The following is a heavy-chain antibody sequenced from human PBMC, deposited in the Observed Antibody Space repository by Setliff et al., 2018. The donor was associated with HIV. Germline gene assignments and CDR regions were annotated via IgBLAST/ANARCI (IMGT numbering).Heavy chain of an antibody. CDR3: VRDWGRKGYMDV. CDR2: IYYTGYT. Sequence: LSLTCTVSGGSINNGDCYWTWIRQHPGKGLEWIGYIYYTGYTYYNSSLKSRVSISIDTSKNQYSLTLTSVTAADTAVYFCVRDWGRKGYMDVWGTGTTVTVSS. J-gene: IGHJ6*03. V-gene: IGHV4-31*03. CDR1: GGSINNGDCY. D-gene: IGHD3-16*01.